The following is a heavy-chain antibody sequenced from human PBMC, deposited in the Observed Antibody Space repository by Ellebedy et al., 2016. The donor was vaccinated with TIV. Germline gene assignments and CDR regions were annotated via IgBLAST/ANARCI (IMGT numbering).Heavy chain of an antibody. CDR1: GYTFTGYY. Sequence: ASVKVSXXASGYTFTGYYMHWVRQAPGQGLEWMGWINPNSGGTNYAQKFQGRVTMTRDTSISTAYMELSRLRSDDTAVYYCARDLKHSSGWGNYYYGMDVWGQGATVTVSS. J-gene: IGHJ6*02. D-gene: IGHD6-19*01. CDR3: ARDLKHSSGWGNYYYGMDV. CDR2: INPNSGGT. V-gene: IGHV1-2*02.